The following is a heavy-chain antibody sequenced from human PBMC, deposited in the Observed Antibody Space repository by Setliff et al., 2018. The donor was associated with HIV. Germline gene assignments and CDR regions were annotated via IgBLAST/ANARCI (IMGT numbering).Heavy chain of an antibody. J-gene: IGHJ4*02. CDR3: ARDPMRASNSLTYWFPDY. CDR2: IYYDGSKK. V-gene: IGHV3-33*08. D-gene: IGHD2-8*02. Sequence: GGSLRLSCAASGFNFSNYSVNWVRQAPGKGLEWVALIYYDGSKKYYADSVQGRFTISRDNSKNTVHLQMNSLRAEDTAVYYCARDPMRASNSLTYWFPDYWGQGALVTVSS. CDR1: GFNFSNYS.